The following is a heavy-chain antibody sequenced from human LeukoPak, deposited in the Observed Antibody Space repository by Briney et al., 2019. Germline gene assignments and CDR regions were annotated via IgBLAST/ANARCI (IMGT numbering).Heavy chain of an antibody. CDR2: ISSSGSTI. CDR1: GFTFSSYE. V-gene: IGHV3-48*03. Sequence: GGSLRLSCAASGFTFSSYEMNWVRQAPGKGLEWVSYISSSGSTIYYADSVKGGFTISRDNAKNSLFLQMNSLRAEDTAVYYCARKLPDSSGQRKNYFDYWGQGTLATVSS. CDR3: ARKLPDSSGQRKNYFDY. D-gene: IGHD3-22*01. J-gene: IGHJ4*02.